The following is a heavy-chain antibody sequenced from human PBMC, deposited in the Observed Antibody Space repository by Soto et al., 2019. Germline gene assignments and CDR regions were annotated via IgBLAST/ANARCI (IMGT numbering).Heavy chain of an antibody. J-gene: IGHJ5*02. CDR1: EFTFSSYA. CDR2: ISGSGGST. D-gene: IGHD3-10*01. Sequence: SCTAAEFTFSSYAMSWVGQVPGKGLEWVSAISGSGGSTYYADSVKGRFTISRDNSKNTLYLQMNSLRAEDTAVYYCAKASGEWWVDPWGQGTLVTVSA. CDR3: AKASGEWWVDP. V-gene: IGHV3-23*01.